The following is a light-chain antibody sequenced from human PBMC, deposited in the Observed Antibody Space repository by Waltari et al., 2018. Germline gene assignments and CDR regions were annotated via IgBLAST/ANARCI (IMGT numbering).Light chain of an antibody. Sequence: QTVVTQEPSLSVSPGGTVTLTCALSSGSVSSTSYPTWYQQTPGQPPRTVGYKGIRRSSGVPDRFSGSILGNTAARTITGAQADDESDYYGSMYMGSGVWVFGGGTKLTVL. CDR3: SMYMGSGVWV. V-gene: IGLV8-61*01. J-gene: IGLJ3*02. CDR2: KGI. CDR1: SGSVSSTSY.